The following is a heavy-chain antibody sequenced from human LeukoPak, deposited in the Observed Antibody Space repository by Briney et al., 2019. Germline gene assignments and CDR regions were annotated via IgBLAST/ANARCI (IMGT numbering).Heavy chain of an antibody. Sequence: PGGSLRLSCAASGFTFSSYAIHWVRQAPGKGLEWVAVISYDGSNKYYADSVKGRFTISRDNSKNTLYLQMNSLRAEDTAVYYCARGPCSSTSCYIMADYYYYMDVWGKGTTVTVSS. CDR1: GFTFSSYA. CDR3: ARGPCSSTSCYIMADYYYYMDV. CDR2: ISYDGSNK. V-gene: IGHV3-30-3*01. D-gene: IGHD2-2*02. J-gene: IGHJ6*03.